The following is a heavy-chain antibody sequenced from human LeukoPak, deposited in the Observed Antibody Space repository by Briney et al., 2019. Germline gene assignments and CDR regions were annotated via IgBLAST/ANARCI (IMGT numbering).Heavy chain of an antibody. CDR3: AKGDRGSGWYIDYY. CDR2: ISGSGGST. D-gene: IGHD6-19*01. V-gene: IGHV3-23*01. J-gene: IGHJ4*02. Sequence: PGGSLRLSCAASGFTFSSYAMSWVRQAPGKGPEWVSAISGSGGSTYYADSVKGRFTISRDNSKNTLYLQMNSLRAEDTAVYYCAKGDRGSGWYIDYYWGQGTLVTVSS. CDR1: GFTFSSYA.